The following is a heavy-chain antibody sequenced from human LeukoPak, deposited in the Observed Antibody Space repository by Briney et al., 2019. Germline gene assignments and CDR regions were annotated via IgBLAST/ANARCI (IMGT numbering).Heavy chain of an antibody. CDR3: ARRGYGSAVTSYFDY. V-gene: IGHV4-39*01. D-gene: IGHD3-10*01. J-gene: IGHJ4*02. CDR2: IYYSGST. Sequence: PSETLSLTCTVSGGSISSSSYYWGWIRQPPGKGLEWIGTIYYSGSTSYNPSLKSRVTISVDTSKNQFSLKLSSVTAADTAVYYCARRGYGSAVTSYFDYWGQGTLVTVSS. CDR1: GGSISSSSYY.